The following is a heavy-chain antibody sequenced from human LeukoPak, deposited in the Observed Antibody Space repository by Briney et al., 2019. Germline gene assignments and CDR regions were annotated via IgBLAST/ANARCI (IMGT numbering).Heavy chain of an antibody. CDR2: INHSGST. D-gene: IGHD3-3*01. Sequence: PSETLSLTCAVYGGSFSGYHWSWIRQPPGKGLEWIGEINHSGSTNYNPSLKSRVTISVDTSKNQFSLKLSSVTAADTAVYYCARTLTIFPVFCMDVWGKGTTVTVSS. CDR3: ARTLTIFPVFCMDV. V-gene: IGHV4-34*01. CDR1: GGSFSGYH. J-gene: IGHJ6*04.